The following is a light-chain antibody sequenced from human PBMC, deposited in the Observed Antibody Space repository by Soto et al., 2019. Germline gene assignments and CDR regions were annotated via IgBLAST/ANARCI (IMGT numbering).Light chain of an antibody. CDR1: SSNIGSNT. CDR2: NNN. V-gene: IGLV1-44*01. J-gene: IGLJ3*02. Sequence: QAVVTQAPSASGTPGQRVTISCSGSSSNIGSNTVNWYQQVPGTAPKLLIYNNNQRPSGVPDRFSGSKSGTSASLAISGLQSEDEADYHCAAWDDSLNGWVFGGGTKVTVL. CDR3: AAWDDSLNGWV.